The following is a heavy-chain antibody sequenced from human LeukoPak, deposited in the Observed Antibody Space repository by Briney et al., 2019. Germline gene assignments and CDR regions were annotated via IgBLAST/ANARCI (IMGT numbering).Heavy chain of an antibody. J-gene: IGHJ4*02. CDR2: IIPILAIT. Sequence: SVKVSCKAPGYTFTNYVISWVRQAPGQGLEWMGRIIPILAITNYAQRFQGRVTITADKSTSTAYMELSSLGTEDTAVYYCARVSGYSYGAYYFDYWGQGTLVTVSS. V-gene: IGHV1-69*04. CDR3: ARVSGYSYGAYYFDY. CDR1: GYTFTNYV. D-gene: IGHD5-18*01.